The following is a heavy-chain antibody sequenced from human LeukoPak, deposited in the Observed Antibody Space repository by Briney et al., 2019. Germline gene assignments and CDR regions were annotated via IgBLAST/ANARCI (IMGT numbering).Heavy chain of an antibody. CDR1: GGSFSGYY. D-gene: IGHD4-17*01. V-gene: IGHV4-34*01. Sequence: KPSETLSLTCAVYGGSFSGYYWSWIRQPPGKGLEWIGEINHSGSTNYNPSLKSRVTISVDTSKNQFSLKLSSVTAADTAVYYCARGPSGKDGDYAPFDYWGQGTLVTVSS. CDR2: INHSGST. CDR3: ARGPSGKDGDYAPFDY. J-gene: IGHJ4*02.